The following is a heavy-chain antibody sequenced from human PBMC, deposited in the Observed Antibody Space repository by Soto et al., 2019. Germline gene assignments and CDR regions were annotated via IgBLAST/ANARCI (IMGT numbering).Heavy chain of an antibody. CDR3: ARDLGQGNGPFDY. CDR2: IWHDGGKK. J-gene: IGHJ4*02. CDR1: GFTFNTYG. V-gene: IGHV3-33*01. D-gene: IGHD1-26*01. Sequence: QVQLVDSGGGVVQPGRSLRLSCAASGFTFNTYGMHWVRQAPGKGLEWVAVIWHDGGKKYYADSAKGRFTISRDNSKNTLFLQMNSLRAEDTAVYYCARDLGQGNGPFDYWGQGTLVTVSS.